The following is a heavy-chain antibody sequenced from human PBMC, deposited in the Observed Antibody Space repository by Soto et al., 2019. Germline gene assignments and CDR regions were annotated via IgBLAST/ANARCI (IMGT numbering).Heavy chain of an antibody. CDR3: AREPYDYVWGSYRQNWYFDL. J-gene: IGHJ2*01. Sequence: QVQLVESGGGVVQPGRYLRLSCAASGFTFSSYAMHWVRQAPGKGLEWVAVISYDGSNKYYADSVKGRFTISRDNSKNTLYLQMNSLRAEDTAVYYCAREPYDYVWGSYRQNWYFDLWGRGTLVTVSS. V-gene: IGHV3-30-3*01. CDR2: ISYDGSNK. CDR1: GFTFSSYA. D-gene: IGHD3-16*02.